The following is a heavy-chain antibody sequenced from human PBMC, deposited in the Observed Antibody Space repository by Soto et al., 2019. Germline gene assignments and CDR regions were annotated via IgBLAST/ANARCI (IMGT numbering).Heavy chain of an antibody. CDR1: GFTFSSYS. Sequence: GGSLRLSCAASGFTFSSYSMNWVRQAPGKGLEWVSSISSRSSYIYYADSVKGRFTISRDNAKNSLYLKMNSLRAEDTAVYYCARVKYGSWYAFDIWGQGTMVTVSS. J-gene: IGHJ3*02. D-gene: IGHD6-13*01. V-gene: IGHV3-21*01. CDR3: ARVKYGSWYAFDI. CDR2: ISSRSSYI.